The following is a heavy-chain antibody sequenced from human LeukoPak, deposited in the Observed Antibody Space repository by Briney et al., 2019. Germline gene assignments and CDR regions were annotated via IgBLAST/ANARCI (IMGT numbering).Heavy chain of an antibody. J-gene: IGHJ4*02. D-gene: IGHD5-18*01. V-gene: IGHV4-61*01. CDR1: GGSVSSGSYY. CDR3: ALQQGVSGYSYGTIDY. CDR2: IYYSEST. Sequence: PSETLSLTCTVSGGSVSSGSYYWSWIRQPPGKGLEWIGYIYYSESTNYNPSLKSRVTISVDTSKNQFSLKLSSVTAADTAVYYCALQQGVSGYSYGTIDYWGQGTLVTVSS.